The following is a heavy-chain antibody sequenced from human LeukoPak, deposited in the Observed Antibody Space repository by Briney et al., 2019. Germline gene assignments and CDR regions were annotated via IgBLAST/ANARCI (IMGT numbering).Heavy chain of an antibody. CDR1: GFTFSSYS. V-gene: IGHV3-21*01. CDR2: IRSSSSYI. J-gene: IGHJ3*02. CDR3: ARDRILSGYGDDAFDI. D-gene: IGHD5-12*01. Sequence: GGSLRHSCAASGFTFSSYSMNWVRQAPGKGLEWVSSIRSSSSYIYYADSVKGRFTISRDNAKNSLYLQMNSLRAEDTAVYYCARDRILSGYGDDAFDIWGQGTMVTVSS.